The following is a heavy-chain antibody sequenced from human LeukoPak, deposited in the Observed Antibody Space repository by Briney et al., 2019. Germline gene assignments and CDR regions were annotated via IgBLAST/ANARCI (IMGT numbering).Heavy chain of an antibody. J-gene: IGHJ4*02. D-gene: IGHD6-13*01. CDR3: AKVTRVAAAKYYFDS. V-gene: IGHV3-23*01. CDR1: GFTFSSHA. Sequence: GGSLRLSCAASGFTFSSHAMSWVRQAPGKGLEWDSGISGSGGSTYYADSVKGRFTISRDSSKNTLFLQMNSLRAEDTAVYYCAKVTRVAAAKYYFDSWGQGTLVTVSS. CDR2: ISGSGGST.